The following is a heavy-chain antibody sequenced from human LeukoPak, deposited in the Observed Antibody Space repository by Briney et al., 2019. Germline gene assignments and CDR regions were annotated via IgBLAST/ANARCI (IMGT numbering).Heavy chain of an antibody. CDR1: GYTFTSYD. CDR3: ARGGVAAAGKYYFDY. CDR2: MNPNSGNT. J-gene: IGHJ4*02. Sequence: ASVKVSCXASGYTFTSYDINWVRQASGQGLEWMAWMNPNSGNTGYAQNLQGRVTMTRNTSTSTAYMELSSLRSEDTAVYYCARGGVAAAGKYYFDYWGQGTLVTVSS. V-gene: IGHV1-8*01. D-gene: IGHD6-13*01.